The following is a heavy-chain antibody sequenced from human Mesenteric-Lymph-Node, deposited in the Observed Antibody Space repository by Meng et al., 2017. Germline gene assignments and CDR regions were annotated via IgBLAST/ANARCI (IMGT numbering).Heavy chain of an antibody. Sequence: SVKVSCKASGGTFSSYTISWVRQAPGQGLEWMGRIIPILGIANYAQKFQGRVTITADKSTSTAYMELSSLRSEDTAVYYCASLGGYNWNYYWGQGTLVTVSS. CDR1: GGTFSSYT. J-gene: IGHJ4*02. V-gene: IGHV1-69*02. CDR2: IIPILGIA. D-gene: IGHD1-7*01. CDR3: ASLGGYNWNYY.